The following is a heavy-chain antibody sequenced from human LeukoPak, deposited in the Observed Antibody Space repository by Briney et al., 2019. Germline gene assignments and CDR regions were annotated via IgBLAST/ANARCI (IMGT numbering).Heavy chain of an antibody. D-gene: IGHD6-19*01. CDR3: ARGLRGSSGWYGFDY. V-gene: IGHV1-46*01. CDR1: GYTFTSYY. CDR2: INPSGGTT. J-gene: IGHJ4*02. Sequence: GSVKVSCKASGYTFTSYYMHWVRQAPGQGLEWMGIINPSGGTTAYAQKFQGRVTMTRDTSTSTVYMELSSLRSEDTAVYYCARGLRGSSGWYGFDYWGQGTLVTVSS.